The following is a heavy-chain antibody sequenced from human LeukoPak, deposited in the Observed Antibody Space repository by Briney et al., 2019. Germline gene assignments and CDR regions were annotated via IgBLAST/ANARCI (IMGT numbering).Heavy chain of an antibody. V-gene: IGHV3-7*01. D-gene: IGHD2-15*01. J-gene: IGHJ4*02. CDR1: GLNFRNYW. Sequence: GGSLRLSCAASGLNFRNYWMSWVRQAPGKGLEWVANIHPDGGTKNYVGSVKGRFTISRDNAANSLDLQTNSLRVEDTAVYYCASTFPYCSGDSCALGAQGTLVTVSS. CDR3: ASTFPYCSGDSCAL. CDR2: IHPDGGTK.